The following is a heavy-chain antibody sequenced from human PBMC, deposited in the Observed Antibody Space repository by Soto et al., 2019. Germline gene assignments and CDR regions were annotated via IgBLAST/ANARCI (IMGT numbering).Heavy chain of an antibody. CDR1: GFTFSIYA. Sequence: PGGSLRLSCAASGFTFSIYAMSWVRQAPGKGLEWVSAISGSGGSTYYADSVKGRFTISRDNSKNTLYLQMNSLRAEDTAVYYCAKSGWELLGPYGMDVWGQGTTVTVSS. J-gene: IGHJ6*02. D-gene: IGHD1-26*01. CDR2: ISGSGGST. V-gene: IGHV3-23*01. CDR3: AKSGWELLGPYGMDV.